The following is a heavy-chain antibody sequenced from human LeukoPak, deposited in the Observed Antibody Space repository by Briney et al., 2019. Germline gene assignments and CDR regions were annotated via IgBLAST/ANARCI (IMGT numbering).Heavy chain of an antibody. Sequence: PGGSLRLSCLASKFTFNNYAMTWVRQAPGKGLEWVSSISGRGDNMDYADSVKGRFTISGDNSENTLYLQMNSLRGEDTAVYYCARDGYSGSYYRLYYFFMDVWGKGTTVTVSS. CDR3: ARDGYSGSYYRLYYFFMDV. CDR2: ISGRGDNM. CDR1: KFTFNNYA. D-gene: IGHD1-26*01. V-gene: IGHV3-23*01. J-gene: IGHJ6*03.